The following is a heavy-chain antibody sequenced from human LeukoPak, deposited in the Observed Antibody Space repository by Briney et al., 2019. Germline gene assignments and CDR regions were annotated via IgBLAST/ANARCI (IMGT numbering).Heavy chain of an antibody. D-gene: IGHD3-22*01. CDR2: IIPIFGTA. CDR1: GGTFSIYA. Sequence: EASVKVSCKASGGTFSIYAISWVRQAPGQGLEWMGGIIPIFGTANYAQKFQGRVTITADESTSTAYMELSSLRSEDTAVYYCARAPPTGYDAFDIWGQGTMVTVSS. V-gene: IGHV1-69*13. J-gene: IGHJ3*02. CDR3: ARAPPTGYDAFDI.